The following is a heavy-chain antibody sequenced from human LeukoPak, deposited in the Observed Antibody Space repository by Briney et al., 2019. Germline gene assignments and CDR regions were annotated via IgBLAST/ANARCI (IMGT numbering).Heavy chain of an antibody. CDR2: ISGSGGSP. CDR1: GFTFSSYA. J-gene: IGHJ4*02. Sequence: GGSLRLACAASGFTFSSYAISWVRQAPGKGLEWVSAISGSGGSPYYADSVKGRFTISRDNSKNTLYLQMNTLRAEDTAVYYCAKDIRVRGANYFDYWGQGTLVTVSS. CDR3: AKDIRVRGANYFDY. D-gene: IGHD3-10*01. V-gene: IGHV3-23*01.